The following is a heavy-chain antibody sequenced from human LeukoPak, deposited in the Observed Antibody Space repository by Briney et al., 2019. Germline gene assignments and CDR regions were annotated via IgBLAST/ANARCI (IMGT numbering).Heavy chain of an antibody. Sequence: GGSLRLSCAASGFTFSSYAMHWVRQAPGKGLEWVAVISYDGSNKYYADSVKGRFTISRDNSKNTLYLQMNSLRAEDTAVYYCARDRAYSYYDFWSGYYVNWFDPWGQGTLVTVSS. J-gene: IGHJ5*02. CDR2: ISYDGSNK. V-gene: IGHV3-30*04. D-gene: IGHD3-3*01. CDR3: ARDRAYSYYDFWSGYYVNWFDP. CDR1: GFTFSSYA.